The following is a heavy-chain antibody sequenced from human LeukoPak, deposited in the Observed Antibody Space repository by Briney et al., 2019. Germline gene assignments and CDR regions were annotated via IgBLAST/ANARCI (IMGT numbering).Heavy chain of an antibody. CDR1: GFTFTNYA. J-gene: IGHJ4*02. Sequence: GGSLRLSCAASGFTFTNYAMHWVRQTPGKGLEWVAFVSYDGSWDSYSDSVKGRFTLSSDSSRNTVYFQLNNLRVEDTAIYYCAKASWVSSTDAVRWGQGTLSPSP. D-gene: IGHD3-16*01. CDR3: AKASWVSSTDAVR. CDR2: VSYDGSWD. V-gene: IGHV3-30*07.